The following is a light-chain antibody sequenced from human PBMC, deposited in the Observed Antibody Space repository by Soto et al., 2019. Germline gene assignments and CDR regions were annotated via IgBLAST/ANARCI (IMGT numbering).Light chain of an antibody. CDR3: AAWDVTLNGHV. V-gene: IGLV1-44*01. CDR2: VTV. Sequence: QSVLTQPPSVSGTLGQGVTISCSGSTSNIGENTVAWFQQLPGTAPKVLIYVTVRRPSGVPDRFSGSKSGTSAYLAISGLQSEDEADYYCAAWDVTLNGHVFGTGTKLTVL. CDR1: TSNIGENT. J-gene: IGLJ1*01.